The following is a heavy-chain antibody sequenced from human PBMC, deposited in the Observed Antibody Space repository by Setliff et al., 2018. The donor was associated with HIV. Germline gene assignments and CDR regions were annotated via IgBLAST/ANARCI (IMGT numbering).Heavy chain of an antibody. CDR1: GYMFIADG. CDR3: ARVQVGDPYYSYYYMNV. V-gene: IGHV1-18*01. Sequence: ASVKVSCKTSGYMFIADGMSWVRRAPGQGLEWMGWIGPYNGRTEYAQKLQGRVTMTTDTSTSTAYMELRNLRSDDTAVYYCARVQVGDPYYSYYYMNVWGEGTTVTVSS. J-gene: IGHJ6*03. D-gene: IGHD2-8*02. CDR2: IGPYNGRT.